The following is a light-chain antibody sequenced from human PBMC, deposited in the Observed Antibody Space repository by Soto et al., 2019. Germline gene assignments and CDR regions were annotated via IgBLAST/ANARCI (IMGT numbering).Light chain of an antibody. CDR2: DAS. J-gene: IGKJ4*01. CDR3: QQYNSMLS. CDR1: HDVSRN. V-gene: IGKV1-33*01. Sequence: DIQMTHSQSSLSASVGDKVPIPCHPSHDVSRNLNWFQQKPGEAPKLLIYDASNLERGVPSRFSASGSGTDFTFTISSLQPEDVATYYCQQYNSMLSFGGGTEIELK.